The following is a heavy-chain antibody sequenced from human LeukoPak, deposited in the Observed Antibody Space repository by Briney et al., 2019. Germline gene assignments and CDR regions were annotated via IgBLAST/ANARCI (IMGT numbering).Heavy chain of an antibody. J-gene: IGHJ6*03. CDR2: IKQDGSEK. CDR3: ARGEYCSGGSCYSYYMDV. V-gene: IGHV3-7*01. Sequence: GGSLGLSCAASGFTFSSYWMSWVRQAPGKGLEWVANIKQDGSEKYYVDSVKGRFTISRDNAKNSLYLQMNSLRAEDTAVYYCARGEYCSGGSCYSYYMDVWGKGTTVTVSS. D-gene: IGHD2-15*01. CDR1: GFTFSSYW.